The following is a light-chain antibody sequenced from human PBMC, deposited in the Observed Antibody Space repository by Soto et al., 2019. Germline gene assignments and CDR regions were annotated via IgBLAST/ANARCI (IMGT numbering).Light chain of an antibody. CDR1: QDISNY. Sequence: DIQMTQSPSSLSASVGDRVTITCQATQDISNYLNWYQHKPGKAPKLLIYDASNLETGVPSRFSGSGSGTDFTFTISSLQPEDIATYYCQQYDNLPLTFGGGTKVDIK. J-gene: IGKJ4*01. CDR3: QQYDNLPLT. CDR2: DAS. V-gene: IGKV1-33*01.